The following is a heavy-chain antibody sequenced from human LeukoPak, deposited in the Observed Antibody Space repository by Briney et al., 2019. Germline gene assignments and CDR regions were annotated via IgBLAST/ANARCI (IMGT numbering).Heavy chain of an antibody. Sequence: SVKVSCKASGFTFTRSAMQWVRQARGQRLEWIGWIVVGSGNTNYAQKFQERVTISRDMSTSTAYMELSSLRAEDTAVYYCARDPGTMSPDYWGQGTLVTVSS. V-gene: IGHV1-58*02. CDR1: GFTFTRSA. J-gene: IGHJ4*02. D-gene: IGHD3-3*01. CDR2: IVVGSGNT. CDR3: ARDPGTMSPDY.